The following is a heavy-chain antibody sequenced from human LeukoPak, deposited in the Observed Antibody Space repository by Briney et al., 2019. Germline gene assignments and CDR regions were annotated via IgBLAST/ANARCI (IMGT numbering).Heavy chain of an antibody. CDR2: ISAYSTYNGNT. D-gene: IGHD3-22*01. Sequence: ASVKVSCKASGYTFTSYGISWVRQAPGQGPEWMGWISAYSTYNGNTNYAQKFQGRVTITRNTSISTAYMELSSLRSEDTAVYYCARALLRKSPGPWGQGTLVTVSS. CDR3: ARALLRKSPGP. V-gene: IGHV1-18*01. J-gene: IGHJ5*02. CDR1: GYTFTSYG.